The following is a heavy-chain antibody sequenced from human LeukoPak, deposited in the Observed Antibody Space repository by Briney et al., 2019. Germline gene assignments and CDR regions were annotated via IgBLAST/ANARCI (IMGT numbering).Heavy chain of an antibody. V-gene: IGHV5-51*01. CDR1: GYTFTTSW. Sequence: GESLKISFKASGYTFTTSWSGGGRRKPGKSGGGWGFVYGDDSDTRYSPSFQGQVTISADKSTTTAYLQWSSLKASDTAIYYCARRGIRDGYNYADYWGQGTLVTVSS. J-gene: IGHJ4*02. CDR2: VYGDDSDT. CDR3: ARRGIRDGYNYADY. D-gene: IGHD5-24*01.